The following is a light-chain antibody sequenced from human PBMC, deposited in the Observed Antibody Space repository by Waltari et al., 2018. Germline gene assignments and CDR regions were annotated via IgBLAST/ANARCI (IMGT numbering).Light chain of an antibody. Sequence: EIVMTQSPATLSVSPGEAATLSCRASQNINSNLAWYQQQPGQTPRLLIYGASTRAIGIPARFSGSGSGKEFTLTISSLQSEDFALYYCQQYNNWPPWTFGQGTKVEIK. CDR1: QNINSN. J-gene: IGKJ1*01. CDR3: QQYNNWPPWT. V-gene: IGKV3D-15*01. CDR2: GAS.